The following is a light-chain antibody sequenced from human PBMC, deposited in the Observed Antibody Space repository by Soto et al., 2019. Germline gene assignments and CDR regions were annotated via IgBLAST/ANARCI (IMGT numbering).Light chain of an antibody. Sequence: QSALTQPASVSGSPGQSITISCTGTSSDVGGYNYVSWYQQHPGKAPKLMIYDVSNRPSGVSNRFSGSKSGNTASLTISGLQTEDESEYYCSSFTSINTWVFGGGTKLTVL. CDR3: SSFTSINTWV. CDR1: SSDVGGYNY. V-gene: IGLV2-14*03. CDR2: DVS. J-gene: IGLJ3*02.